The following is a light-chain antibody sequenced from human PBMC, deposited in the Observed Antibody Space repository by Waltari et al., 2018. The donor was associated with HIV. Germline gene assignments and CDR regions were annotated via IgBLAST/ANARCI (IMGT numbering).Light chain of an antibody. CDR2: ALS. V-gene: IGLV2-23*02. CDR1: RSDIGSYNL. Sequence: ALTQPSSGPTSPGPSFNISCPGPRSDIGSYNLVPWYQHLPGKAPKLIISALSKRPSGVSNRFSGSKSGNTASLTISGLQAEDEADYYCCSYAGSNTYVFGTGTKVTVL. CDR3: CSYAGSNTYV. J-gene: IGLJ1*01.